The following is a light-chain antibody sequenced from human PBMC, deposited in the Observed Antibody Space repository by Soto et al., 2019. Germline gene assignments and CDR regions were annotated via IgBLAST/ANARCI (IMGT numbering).Light chain of an antibody. CDR1: SSDVGGYNE. CDR3: TSHAAGSTLI. J-gene: IGLJ2*01. CDR2: DVT. V-gene: IGLV2-14*03. Sequence: QSVLTQPASVSGSPGQSTTISCTGTSSDVGGYNEVSWYQQRPGKAPKLMIYDVTNRPSGVSIRFSGSKSGNTASLTISGLQAEDEAYYYCTSHAAGSTLIFGGGTKLTVL.